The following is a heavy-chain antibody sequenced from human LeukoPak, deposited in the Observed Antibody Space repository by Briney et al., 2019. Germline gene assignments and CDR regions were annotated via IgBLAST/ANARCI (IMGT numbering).Heavy chain of an antibody. D-gene: IGHD2-15*01. V-gene: IGHV1-69*13. CDR2: IIPILGTA. CDR3: ARDPPPSAGCSGGSCYSWFDP. Sequence: GASVKVSCKASGGTFSSYAISWVRQAPGQGLEWMGGIIPILGTANYAQKFQGRVTITADESTSTAYMELSSLRSEDTAVYYCARDPPPSAGCSGGSCYSWFDPWGQGTLVTVSS. J-gene: IGHJ5*02. CDR1: GGTFSSYA.